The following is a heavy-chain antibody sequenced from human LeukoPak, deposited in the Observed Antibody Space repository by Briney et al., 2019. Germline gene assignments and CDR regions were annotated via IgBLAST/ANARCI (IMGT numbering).Heavy chain of an antibody. CDR1: GFSFSSYW. V-gene: IGHV3-74*01. CDR3: ARHYYDFWSGTEGGY. CDR2: IQYDGSTT. Sequence: GGSLRLSCAASGFSFSSYWMHWVRQAPGKGLVWVARIQYDGSTTNYADSVKGRFTISRDNAKKTLYVQMNSLRAEDTAVYYCARHYYDFWSGTEGGYWGQGTLVTVSS. J-gene: IGHJ4*02. D-gene: IGHD3-3*01.